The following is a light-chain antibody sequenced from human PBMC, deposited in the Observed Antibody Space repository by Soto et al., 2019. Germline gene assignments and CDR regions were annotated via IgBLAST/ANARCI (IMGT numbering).Light chain of an antibody. J-gene: IGKJ4*01. CDR2: DAS. CDR3: QQHSNWPLT. Sequence: TQSPATLSLSPGERATLSCRASQSVSSSLAWYQQNPGQAPRLLIFDASNRATGIPVRFSGSGSGTDFTLTISSLEPEDFTVYYCQQHSNWPLTFGGGTKVDIK. V-gene: IGKV3-11*01. CDR1: QSVSSS.